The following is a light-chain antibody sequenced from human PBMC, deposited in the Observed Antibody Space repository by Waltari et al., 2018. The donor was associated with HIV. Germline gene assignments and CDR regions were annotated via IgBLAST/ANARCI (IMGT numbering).Light chain of an antibody. CDR1: KSNIGSNS. Sequence: QSVLTQPPSASGTPGQRVTISCSGSKSNIGSNSVNWYQQPPGTAPKLLIYSSNQRPLGVPDRFSGSKSGTSASLAISGLQSEDEADYYCAAWDDSRNAHVVFGGGTKLTVL. J-gene: IGLJ2*01. CDR2: SSN. V-gene: IGLV1-44*01. CDR3: AAWDDSRNAHVV.